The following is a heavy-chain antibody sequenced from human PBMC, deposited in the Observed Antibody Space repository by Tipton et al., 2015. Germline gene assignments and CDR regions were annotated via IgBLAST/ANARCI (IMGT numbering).Heavy chain of an antibody. CDR3: ARVHDSSGYFGYNWFDP. CDR1: GGSISSYY. J-gene: IGHJ5*02. V-gene: IGHV4-59*01. D-gene: IGHD3-22*01. CDR2: IYYSGNT. Sequence: LRLSCTVSGGSISSYYWSWIRQPPGKGLQWIGYIYYSGNTDYNPSLKSRVTISVDTSKNQFSLKLSSVTAADTAVYFCARVHDSSGYFGYNWFDPWGQGTLVTVSS.